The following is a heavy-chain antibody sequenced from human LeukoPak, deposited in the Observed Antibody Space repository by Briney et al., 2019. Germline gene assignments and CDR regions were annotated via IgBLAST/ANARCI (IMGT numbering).Heavy chain of an antibody. D-gene: IGHD1-1*01. Sequence: GGSLRLSCAASGFTFTNYPMHWVRQAPGKGLEWVAVLWSDGIKTDYADSVKGRFTISRDDSKNTLYLQMNSLRAEDTAVYYCAKRAQNWNFDYWGQGALVTVSS. CDR3: AKRAQNWNFDY. V-gene: IGHV3-33*03. J-gene: IGHJ4*02. CDR1: GFTFTNYP. CDR2: LWSDGIKT.